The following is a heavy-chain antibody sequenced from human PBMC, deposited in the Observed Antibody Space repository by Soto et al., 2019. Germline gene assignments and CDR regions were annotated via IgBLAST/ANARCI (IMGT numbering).Heavy chain of an antibody. CDR2: ISSSSSTI. CDR1: XFTFSSYS. Sequence: EVQLVESGGGLVQPGGSLRLSCAASXFTFSSYSMNWVRQAPGKGLEWVSYISSSSSTIYYADSVKGRFTISRDNAKNSLYLQMNSLRDEDTAVYYCARDTSYYTYYYYYGMDVWGQGTTVTVSS. J-gene: IGHJ6*02. V-gene: IGHV3-48*02. D-gene: IGHD4-4*01. CDR3: ARDTSYYTYYYYYGMDV.